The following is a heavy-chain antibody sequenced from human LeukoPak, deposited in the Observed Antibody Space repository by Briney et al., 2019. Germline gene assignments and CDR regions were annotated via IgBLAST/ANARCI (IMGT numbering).Heavy chain of an antibody. CDR2: MNPNSGNT. D-gene: IGHD3-3*01. Sequence: ASVKVSCKASGYTFTSYDINWVRQATGQGLEWMGWMNPNSGNTGYAQKFQGRVTMTRNTPISTAYMELSSLRSEDTAVYYCARAPVLRFLEWLSHYFDCWGQGTLVTVSS. V-gene: IGHV1-8*01. CDR1: GYTFTSYD. CDR3: ARAPVLRFLEWLSHYFDC. J-gene: IGHJ4*02.